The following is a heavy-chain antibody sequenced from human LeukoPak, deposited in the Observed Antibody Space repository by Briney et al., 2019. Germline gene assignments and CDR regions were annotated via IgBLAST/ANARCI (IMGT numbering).Heavy chain of an antibody. Sequence: GGSLRLSCAASGFTFSSYSMNWVRQAPGKGLEWVAFIRYDGSNKYYADSVKGRFTISRDNSKNTLYLQMNSLRAEDTAVYYCAKGSSTPKTYYYYYMDVWGKGTTVTISS. J-gene: IGHJ6*03. CDR1: GFTFSSYS. V-gene: IGHV3-30*02. CDR2: IRYDGSNK. D-gene: IGHD2-2*01. CDR3: AKGSSTPKTYYYYYMDV.